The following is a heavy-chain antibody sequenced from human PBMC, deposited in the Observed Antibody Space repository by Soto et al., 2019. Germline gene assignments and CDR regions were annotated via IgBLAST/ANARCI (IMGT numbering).Heavy chain of an antibody. CDR2: IYYSGST. D-gene: IGHD3-10*01. CDR3: ARGPGTMAKIDY. CDR1: GGSVSSNSYS. J-gene: IGHJ4*02. Sequence: SETLSLTCTVSGGSVSSNSYSWGWIRQHPGKGLEWIAYIYYSGSTYYNPSLKSRVTISVDTSKNQFSLKLSSVTAADTAVYYCARGPGTMAKIDYWGQGTLVTVSS. V-gene: IGHV4-31*03.